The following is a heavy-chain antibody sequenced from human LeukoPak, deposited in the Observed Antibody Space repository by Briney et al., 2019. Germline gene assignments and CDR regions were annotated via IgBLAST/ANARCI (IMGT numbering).Heavy chain of an antibody. CDR2: IYHSGST. D-gene: IGHD5-18*01. Sequence: SETLSLTCTVSGYSISSGYYWGWIRQPPGKGLEWIGSIYHSGSTYYNPSLKSRVTISVDTSKNQFSLKLSSVTAADTAVYYCARRSWIQLQSAFDPWGQGTLVTVSS. J-gene: IGHJ5*02. CDR1: GYSISSGYY. V-gene: IGHV4-38-2*02. CDR3: ARRSWIQLQSAFDP.